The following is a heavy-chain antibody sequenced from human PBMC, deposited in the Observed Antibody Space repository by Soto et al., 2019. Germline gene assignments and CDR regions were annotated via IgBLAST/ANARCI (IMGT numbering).Heavy chain of an antibody. J-gene: IGHJ4*02. D-gene: IGHD6-6*01. CDR1: GFTFSNYA. CDR3: AKSRFRSDSSLGPADDY. V-gene: IGHV3-23*01. CDR2: MGGSGGST. Sequence: GGSLRLSCAASGFTFSNYAMSWVRQAPGKGLEWVSGMGGSGGSTDYADSVKGRFTISRDNSKNPLYLQMSSLRAEDTAVYHCAKSRFRSDSSLGPADDYGGQGTLVTVSS.